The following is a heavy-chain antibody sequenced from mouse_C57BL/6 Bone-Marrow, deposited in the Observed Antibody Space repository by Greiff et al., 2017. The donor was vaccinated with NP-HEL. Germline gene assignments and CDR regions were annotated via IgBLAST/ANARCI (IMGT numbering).Heavy chain of an antibody. D-gene: IGHD2-4*01. Sequence: VQLKQSGPELVKPGASVKISCKASGYSFTGYYMNWVKQSPEKSLEWIGEINPSTGGTTYNQKFKAKATLTVDKSSSTAYMQLKSLTSEDSAVYYCARGGIYYDYDVGYFDYWGQGTTLTVSS. CDR3: ARGGIYYDYDVGYFDY. CDR2: INPSTGGT. CDR1: GYSFTGYY. J-gene: IGHJ2*01. V-gene: IGHV1-42*01.